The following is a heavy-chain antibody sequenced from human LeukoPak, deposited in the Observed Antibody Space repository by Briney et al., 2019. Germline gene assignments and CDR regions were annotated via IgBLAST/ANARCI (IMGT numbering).Heavy chain of an antibody. J-gene: IGHJ4*02. D-gene: IGHD3-22*01. CDR1: GFTFRSYW. Sequence: RGPLTLPCAASGFTFRSYWMSWLRQPPGTAPEHSSALSASRGSTYYADSVKGRFTISRDNSKNTLYLQMDSLRAEDTAVYYCAKGYDSSGLDVWRXRVXFDYWGQGTLVTVSS. CDR3: AKGYDSSGLDVWRXRVXFDY. CDR2: LSASRGST. V-gene: IGHV3-23*01.